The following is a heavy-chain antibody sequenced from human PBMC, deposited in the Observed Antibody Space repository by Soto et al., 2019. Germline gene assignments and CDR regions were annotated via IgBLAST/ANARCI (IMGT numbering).Heavy chain of an antibody. V-gene: IGHV1-18*04. CDR1: GYTFTSYG. CDR3: ARASDTAMVTPTYYYYGMDV. D-gene: IGHD5-18*01. J-gene: IGHJ6*02. Sequence: QVQLVQSGAEVKKPGASVKVSCKASGYTFTSYGISWVRQAPGQGLEWKGWISAYNGNTNYAQKFQGRVTITADESTSTAYMELSSLRSEDTAVYYCARASDTAMVTPTYYYYGMDVWGQGTTVTVSS. CDR2: ISAYNGNT.